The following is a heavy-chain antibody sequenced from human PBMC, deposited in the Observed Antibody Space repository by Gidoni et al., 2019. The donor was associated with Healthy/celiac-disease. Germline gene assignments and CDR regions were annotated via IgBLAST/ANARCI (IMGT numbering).Heavy chain of an antibody. CDR1: GGSISSGSYY. D-gene: IGHD3-3*01. J-gene: IGHJ5*02. CDR2: IYTSGST. CDR3: ARAGSYYDFWSGSQVSWDWFDP. V-gene: IGHV4-61*02. Sequence: QVQLQESGPGLVKPSQTLSLTCTVSGGSISSGSYYWSWLRQPAGKGLEWIGRIYTSGSTNYNPSLKSRVTISVDTSKNQFSLKLSSVTAADTAVYYCARAGSYYDFWSGSQVSWDWFDPWGQGTLVTVSS.